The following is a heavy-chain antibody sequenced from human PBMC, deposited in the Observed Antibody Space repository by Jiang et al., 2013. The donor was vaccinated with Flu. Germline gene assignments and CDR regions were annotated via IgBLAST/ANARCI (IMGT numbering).Heavy chain of an antibody. CDR2: TYYRSKWYN. J-gene: IGHJ2*01. V-gene: IGHV6-1*01. Sequence: QTLSLTCAISGDSVSSYSAAWNWIRQSPSRGLEWLGRTYYRSKWYNDYAGSVKSRITINPDTSKNQFSPQLNSVTPEDTAVYYCARGAHILTGYYNYYYFDLWGRGTLVTVSS. CDR3: ARGAHILTGYYNYYYFDL. CDR1: GDSVSSYSAA. D-gene: IGHD3-9*01.